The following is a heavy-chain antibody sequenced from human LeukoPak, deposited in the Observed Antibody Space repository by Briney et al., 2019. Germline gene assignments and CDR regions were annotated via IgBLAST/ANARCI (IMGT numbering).Heavy chain of an antibody. CDR3: AVRPRSEVSFDY. Sequence: SETLSLTCTVSDGSIRSSTDYWGWIRQSPGKGLEWIGYIYYSGSTNYNPSLKSRVTISVDTSKNQFSLKLSSVTAADTAVYYCAVRPRSEVSFDYWGQGTLVTVSS. CDR2: IYYSGST. CDR1: DGSIRSSTDY. V-gene: IGHV4-61*05. J-gene: IGHJ4*02.